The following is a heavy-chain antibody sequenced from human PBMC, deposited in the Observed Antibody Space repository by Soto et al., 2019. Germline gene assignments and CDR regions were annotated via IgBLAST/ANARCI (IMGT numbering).Heavy chain of an antibody. CDR1: GGTFSSYA. CDR3: ARDCSGYPCWYAFDI. CDR2: IIPIFGTA. V-gene: IGHV1-69*13. D-gene: IGHD3-22*01. Sequence: ASVKVSCKASGGTFSSYAISWVRQAPGQGLEWMGGIIPIFGTANYAQKFQGRVTITADESTSTAYMELSSLRSEDTAVYYCARDCSGYPCWYAFDIWGQGTLVTVSS. J-gene: IGHJ3*02.